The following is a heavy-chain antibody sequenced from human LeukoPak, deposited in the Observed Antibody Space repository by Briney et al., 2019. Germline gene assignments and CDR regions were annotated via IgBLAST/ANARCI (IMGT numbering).Heavy chain of an antibody. CDR1: GYALTELS. J-gene: IGHJ4*02. D-gene: IGHD6-19*01. CDR2: FDPEDGET. Sequence: GASVKVSCKVSGYALTELSMHWVRQAPGKGLEWMGGFDPEDGETIYAQKFQGRVTMTEDTSTDTAYMELSSLRSEDTAVYYCARDNIGAGIAVAFPYFDYWGQGTLVTVSS. CDR3: ARDNIGAGIAVAFPYFDY. V-gene: IGHV1-24*01.